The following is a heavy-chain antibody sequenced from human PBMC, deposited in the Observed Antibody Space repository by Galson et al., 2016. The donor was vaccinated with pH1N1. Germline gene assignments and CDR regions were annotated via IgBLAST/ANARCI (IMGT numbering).Heavy chain of an antibody. CDR3: AKADC. CDR1: GFTVSSDY. Sequence: SLRLSCAASGFTVSSDYMSWVRQAPGKGLEWVSIIYGAGITNYADSVRGLFTISRDISKNSLYLHMKSLRAEDSAVYYCAKADCWGQGTQVTVSS. V-gene: IGHV3-53*01. J-gene: IGHJ4*02. CDR2: IYGAGIT.